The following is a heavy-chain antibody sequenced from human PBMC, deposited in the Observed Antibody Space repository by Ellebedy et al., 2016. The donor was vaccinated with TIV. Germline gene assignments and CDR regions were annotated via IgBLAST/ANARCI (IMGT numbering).Heavy chain of an antibody. CDR3: ASTRV. Sequence: GGSLRLXCAASGFLVSGHYMSWVRQAPGKGLEWVSTIYSTDAIYYADSVKGRFTISRDNAKNSLYLQMNSLTAEDTAVYYCASTRVWGQGTTVTVSS. CDR1: GFLVSGHY. CDR2: IYSTDAI. J-gene: IGHJ6*02. D-gene: IGHD3-3*01. V-gene: IGHV3-69-1*01.